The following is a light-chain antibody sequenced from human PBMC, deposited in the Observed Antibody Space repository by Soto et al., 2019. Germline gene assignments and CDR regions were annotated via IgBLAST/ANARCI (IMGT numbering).Light chain of an antibody. CDR2: DAS. CDR1: QSISNY. J-gene: IGKJ5*01. CDR3: QQRSNWPPSIT. Sequence: EVVLTQSPGTLSWSPVQGAALSCRASQSISNYLAWYQQKPGQAPRLLIYDASNRATGTPARFSGSGSGTDFTLTISSLEPEDFAVYYCQQRSNWPPSITFGQGTRLEIK. V-gene: IGKV3-11*01.